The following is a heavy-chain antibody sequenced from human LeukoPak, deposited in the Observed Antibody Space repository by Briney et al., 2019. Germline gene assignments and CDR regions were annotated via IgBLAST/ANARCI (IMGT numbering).Heavy chain of an antibody. CDR2: INHSGST. V-gene: IGHV4-34*01. Sequence: SETLSLTCAVYGGSFSGYYWSWIRQPPKKGLEWIGEINHSGSTNYNPSLKSRVTVSVDTSKNQFSLKVRSVTAADTAVYYCARGHVGSYAYYYYYGMDVWGQGTTVTVSS. J-gene: IGHJ6*02. CDR1: GGSFSGYY. D-gene: IGHD2-8*01. CDR3: ARGHVGSYAYYYYYGMDV.